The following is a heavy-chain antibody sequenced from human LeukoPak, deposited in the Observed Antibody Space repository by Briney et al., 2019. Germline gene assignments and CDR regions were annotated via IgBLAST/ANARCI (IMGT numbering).Heavy chain of an antibody. J-gene: IGHJ4*02. CDR2: ISSSGSTI. V-gene: IGHV3-48*03. D-gene: IGHD1-26*01. CDR1: GFTFSTYE. Sequence: GGSLRLSRAAYGFTFSTYEMNWVRQAPGKGLEWVSYISSSGSTIYYADSVKGRFTISRDNAKNSLYLQMNSLRAEDTAVYYCARGSFQWELNFDYWGQGTLVTVSS. CDR3: ARGSFQWELNFDY.